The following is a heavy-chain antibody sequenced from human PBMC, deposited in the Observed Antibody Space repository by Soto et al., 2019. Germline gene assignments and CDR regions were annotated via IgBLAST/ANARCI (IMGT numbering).Heavy chain of an antibody. V-gene: IGHV3-30*18. CDR3: AKASSSWDGYYYYGMDV. D-gene: IGHD6-13*01. Sequence: PGGSLRLSCGASRFTFSSYGIHWVRQAPGKGLEWVAVISYDGSNKYYADSVKGRFTISRDNSKNTLYLQMDSLRAEDSAVYYCAKASSSWDGYYYYGMDVWGPGTTVTVSS. CDR1: RFTFSSYG. J-gene: IGHJ6*02. CDR2: ISYDGSNK.